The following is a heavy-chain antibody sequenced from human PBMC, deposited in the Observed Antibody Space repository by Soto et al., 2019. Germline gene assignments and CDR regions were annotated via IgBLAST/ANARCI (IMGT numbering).Heavy chain of an antibody. CDR2: ISYDGSNK. CDR3: ARDAGLIAAAAPLLYFDY. Sequence: VGSLRLSCAASGFTFSSYAMHWVRQAPVKGLEWVAVISYDGSNKYYADSVKGRFTISRDNSKNTLYLQMNSLRAEDTAVYYCARDAGLIAAAAPLLYFDYWGQGTLVTAPQ. J-gene: IGHJ4*02. CDR1: GFTFSSYA. V-gene: IGHV3-30-3*01. D-gene: IGHD6-13*01.